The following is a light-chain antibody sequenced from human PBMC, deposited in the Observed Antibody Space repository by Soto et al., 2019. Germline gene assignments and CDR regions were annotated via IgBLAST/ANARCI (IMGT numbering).Light chain of an antibody. CDR2: EVS. V-gene: IGLV2-8*01. Sequence: QSALTQPPSASGSPGQSVTISCTGTSSDVGGYNYVSWYQQHPGKAPKLMIYEVSKRPSGVPDRFSGSKSGNTASLTVSGLQAEDEADYYCSSYAGINKNRGVVFGGGTKLTVL. J-gene: IGLJ2*01. CDR3: SSYAGINKNRGVV. CDR1: SSDVGGYNY.